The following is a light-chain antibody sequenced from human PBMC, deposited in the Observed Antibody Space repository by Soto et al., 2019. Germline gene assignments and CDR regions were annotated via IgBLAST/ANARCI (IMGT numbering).Light chain of an antibody. CDR2: KAS. CDR1: QSISTW. J-gene: IGKJ2*01. Sequence: DIQMTQSPSTLSASVGDRVPITCRASQSISTWLAWYHQKPGKAPKVLIYKASSLETGVPPRFSGSGSGTEFTLAISSLQPGDFATYYCQQYDSYPYSFGQGTKLEFK. CDR3: QQYDSYPYS. V-gene: IGKV1-5*03.